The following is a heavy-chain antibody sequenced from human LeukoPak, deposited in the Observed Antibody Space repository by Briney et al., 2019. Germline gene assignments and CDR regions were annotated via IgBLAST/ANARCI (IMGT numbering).Heavy chain of an antibody. V-gene: IGHV4-59*08. CDR1: GGSISGHY. D-gene: IGHD2-2*01. Sequence: SETLSLTCTVSGGSISGHYCSWIRQPPGKGLEWIGHIYYTGVINYDPSLKSRVTMLVDTSKNQFSLKVTSVTAADTAVYYCARLTRLAPVGTTYYHSLDVWGQGSTVTVSS. CDR2: IYYTGVI. J-gene: IGHJ6*02. CDR3: ARLTRLAPVGTTYYHSLDV.